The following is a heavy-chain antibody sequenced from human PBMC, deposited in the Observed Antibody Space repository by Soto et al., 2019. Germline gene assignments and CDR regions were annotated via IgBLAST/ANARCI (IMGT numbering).Heavy chain of an antibody. CDR1: GYSFTSYW. J-gene: IGHJ6*02. CDR3: ARTPGPEVAASVEYYCFSGMDV. CDR2: IHPGDSDT. V-gene: IGHV5-51*01. D-gene: IGHD2-15*01. Sequence: PGESLKISCEASGYSFTSYWIGWVRQMPGKGLEWMGIIHPGDSDTKYSPSFQGQVTISVDKPITTAYLQWSSLKASDTAMYYCARTPGPEVAASVEYYCFSGMDVWGQGTTVTVSS.